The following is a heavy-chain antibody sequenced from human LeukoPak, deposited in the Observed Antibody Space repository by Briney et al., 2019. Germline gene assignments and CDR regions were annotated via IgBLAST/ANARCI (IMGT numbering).Heavy chain of an antibody. CDR3: VRSRGYSYGYSYYFDY. CDR1: GYSFTTNW. Sequence: PGQSLKTSCKGSGYSFTTNWIGWVRQMPGKGLEWMGIIHPGDSETTYSPSFQGQVTISADKSISTAYLQWSSLKASDTAMYYCVRSRGYSYGYSYYFDYWGQGALVTLST. V-gene: IGHV5-51*01. CDR2: IHPGDSET. D-gene: IGHD5-18*01. J-gene: IGHJ4*02.